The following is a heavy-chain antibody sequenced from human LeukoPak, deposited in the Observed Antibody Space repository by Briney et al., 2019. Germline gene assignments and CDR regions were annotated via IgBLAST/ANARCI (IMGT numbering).Heavy chain of an antibody. J-gene: IGHJ4*02. CDR1: GFAVSSNY. CDR3: AMFLQGSDSSGYSSHFHY. D-gene: IGHD3-22*01. Sequence: GGSLRPSCAASGFAVSSNYMSWVRQAPGKGLEWVSVIYSGGSTHYADSVKGRFTISRDNSKNTLYLQMNSLRAEDTAVYYCAMFLQGSDSSGYSSHFHYWGQGTLVTVSS. V-gene: IGHV3-53*01. CDR2: IYSGGST.